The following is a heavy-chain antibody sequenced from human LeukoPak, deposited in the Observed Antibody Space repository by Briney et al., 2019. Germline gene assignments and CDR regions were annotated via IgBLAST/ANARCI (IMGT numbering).Heavy chain of an antibody. Sequence: GGSLRLSCAASGFTFSSYWMSWVRQAPGKGLEWVANIKQDGSEKYYVDSVKGRFTISRDNAKNSLYLQTNSLRAEDTAVYYCATKGYSYAKGYWGQGTLVTVSS. CDR1: GFTFSSYW. CDR3: ATKGYSYAKGY. V-gene: IGHV3-7*01. D-gene: IGHD5-18*01. CDR2: IKQDGSEK. J-gene: IGHJ4*02.